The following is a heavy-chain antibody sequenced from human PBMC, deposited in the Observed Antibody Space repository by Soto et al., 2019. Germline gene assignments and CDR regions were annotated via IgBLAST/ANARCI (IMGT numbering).Heavy chain of an antibody. CDR3: AKDMVGAGYCSGGSCRAGQDV. Sequence: GGSLRLSCAASGFTFSSYGMHWVRQAPGKGLEWLAVISYDGSNKYYADSVKGRFTISRDNSKNTLYLQMNSLRAEDTAVYYCAKDMVGAGYCSGGSCRAGQDVWGQGTTVTVSS. D-gene: IGHD2-15*01. CDR1: GFTFSSYG. CDR2: ISYDGSNK. J-gene: IGHJ6*02. V-gene: IGHV3-30*18.